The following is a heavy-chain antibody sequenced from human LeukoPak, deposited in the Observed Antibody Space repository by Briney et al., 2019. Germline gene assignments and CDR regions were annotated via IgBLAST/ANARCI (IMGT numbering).Heavy chain of an antibody. Sequence: GGSLRLSCATSQFKFNNYGMTWVRQALGKGLEWVSSITGSGGRTQYADSVQGRFTISRDNSKNTLYLQMNSLRAEDTAVYYCAKGFQRLAAAGRGDAFDIWGQGTMVTVSS. CDR2: ITGSGGRT. CDR3: AKGFQRLAAAGRGDAFDI. J-gene: IGHJ3*02. D-gene: IGHD6-13*01. CDR1: QFKFNNYG. V-gene: IGHV3-23*01.